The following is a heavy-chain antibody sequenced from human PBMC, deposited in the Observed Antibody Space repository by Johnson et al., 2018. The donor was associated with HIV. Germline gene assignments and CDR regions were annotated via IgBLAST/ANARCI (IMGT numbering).Heavy chain of an antibody. CDR2: IWYDGRNK. CDR3: AKDLRQVVVNDVFDI. D-gene: IGHD3-22*01. CDR1: GFTFSSYG. V-gene: IGHV3-33*06. J-gene: IGHJ3*02. Sequence: QVQLVESGGGVVQFGRSLRLSCEASGFTFSSYGMHWVRQAPGKGLEWVAVIWYDGRNKYYADSVKGRFTIARDNSKNTLYLQMNSLRDEDTAVYYCAKDLRQVVVNDVFDIWGQGTVVTVSP.